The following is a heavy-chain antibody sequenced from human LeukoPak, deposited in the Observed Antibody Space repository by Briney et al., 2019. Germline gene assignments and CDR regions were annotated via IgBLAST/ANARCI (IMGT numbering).Heavy chain of an antibody. CDR3: GRVGISVDTSKSQFSLRLASVTAADTAVYYCARHLTYDGNNYAALVIRHNWFDP. J-gene: IGHJ5*02. D-gene: IGHD3-10*01. CDR1: GGSMTSSSYK. V-gene: IGHV4-39*03. CDR2: TDYSGSA. Sequence: SETLSLTCTVPGGSMTSSSYKWGWIRQSPGKGLEWIGSTDYSGSASYTPSLTSRVTISVDTSKNPLSPRLPSAPAAAPAASVEGRVGISVDTSKSQFSLRLASVTAADTAVYYCARHLTYDGNNYAALVIRHNWFDPWGQGTLVTVSS.